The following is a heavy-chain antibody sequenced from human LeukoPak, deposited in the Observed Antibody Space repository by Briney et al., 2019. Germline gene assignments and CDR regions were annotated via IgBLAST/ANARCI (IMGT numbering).Heavy chain of an antibody. V-gene: IGHV3-21*01. CDR2: ISSSATYI. Sequence: GALRLSCAASGFTFSSYGMSWVRQAPGKGLEWVSSISSSATYIYYADSVKGRFTVSRDNAKKSLYLQMNSLRAEDTAVYYCARVKDYYDSSAYYSDWGQGTLVTVSS. CDR1: GFTFSSYG. J-gene: IGHJ4*02. CDR3: ARVKDYYDSSAYYSD. D-gene: IGHD3-22*01.